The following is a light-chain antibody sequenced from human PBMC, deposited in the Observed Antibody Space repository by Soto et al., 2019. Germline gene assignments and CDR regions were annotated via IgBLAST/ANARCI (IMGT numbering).Light chain of an antibody. CDR2: DAS. J-gene: IGKJ1*01. CDR3: QQRSNWPPWT. CDR1: QSVSSY. Sequence: EIVLTQSPATLSLYPGERATLSCRASQSVSSYLAWYQQNPGQAPRLLIYDASNRATGIPARFSGSGSGTDFTLTISSLEPEDFAVYYCQQRSNWPPWTFGQGTKVDI. V-gene: IGKV3-11*01.